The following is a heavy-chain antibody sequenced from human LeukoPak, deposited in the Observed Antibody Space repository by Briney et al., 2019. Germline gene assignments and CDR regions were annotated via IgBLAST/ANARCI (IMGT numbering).Heavy chain of an antibody. J-gene: IGHJ4*02. Sequence: SETLPLTCTVSGGSISSGGYYWSWIRQHPGKGLEWIGYIYYSGSTYYNPSLKSRVTISVDTSKNQFSLKLSSVTAADTAVYYCARASRDYYDSSGYANFDYWGQGTLVTVSS. CDR2: IYYSGST. CDR3: ARASRDYYDSSGYANFDY. V-gene: IGHV4-31*03. D-gene: IGHD3-22*01. CDR1: GGSISSGGYY.